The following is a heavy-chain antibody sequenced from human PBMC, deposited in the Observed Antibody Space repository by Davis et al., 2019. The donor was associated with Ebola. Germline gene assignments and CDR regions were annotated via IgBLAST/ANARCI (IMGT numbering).Heavy chain of an antibody. Sequence: ASVKVSCKASGYTFTGYYMQWVRQAPGQGLEWMGWINPNSGGTNYAQKFQGRVTMTRDTSISTAYMELSRLRSDDTAVYYCARIPFTYYDYIWGSYRTANYYYYGMDVWGQGTTVTVSS. CDR1: GYTFTGYY. CDR3: ARIPFTYYDYIWGSYRTANYYYYGMDV. V-gene: IGHV1-2*02. CDR2: INPNSGGT. J-gene: IGHJ6*02. D-gene: IGHD3-16*02.